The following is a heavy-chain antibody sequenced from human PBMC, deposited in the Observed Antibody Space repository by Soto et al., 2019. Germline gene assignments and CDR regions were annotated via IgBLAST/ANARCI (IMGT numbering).Heavy chain of an antibody. J-gene: IGHJ6*02. D-gene: IGHD2-15*01. CDR3: ARVRRCRSSCYFSFNYYYGMDV. V-gene: IGHV1-3*01. Sequence: QVQLVQSGAEVKKPGASVRVSCKASGYTFSNYSIQWVRQAPGQRPEWMGWINVGNGNTKYSQKFQGRVTFTRDTSANTAYMELSRLRSEDTSVYYCARVRRCRSSCYFSFNYYYGMDVWGHGTTVTVSS. CDR2: INVGNGNT. CDR1: GYTFSNYS.